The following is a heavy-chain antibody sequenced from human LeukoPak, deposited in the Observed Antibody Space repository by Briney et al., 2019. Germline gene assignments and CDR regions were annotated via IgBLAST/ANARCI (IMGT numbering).Heavy chain of an antibody. D-gene: IGHD6-13*01. CDR3: ERGGSSCWYPFDY. Sequence: SQTLSLTCAISVDSVSHNSAASKSIRQSPSRGLEWLGRTYYRSKWYNDYAVSVKSRITINPDSSKNRFSLQLNSVTPEDTAVYYCERGGSSCWYPFDYWGQGTLVTVSS. CDR2: TYYRSKWYN. V-gene: IGHV6-1*01. J-gene: IGHJ4*02. CDR1: VDSVSHNSAA.